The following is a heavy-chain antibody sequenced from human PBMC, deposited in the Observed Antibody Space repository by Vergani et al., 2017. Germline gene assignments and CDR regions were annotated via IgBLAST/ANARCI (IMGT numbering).Heavy chain of an antibody. Sequence: QLQLQESGPGLVKPSATLSLTCSVSGASIRSSNYYWGCIRQPPGKGLEWIASIYYSGSTYYNPSLKSRVTISVDTSKNQFSLKLSSVTAADTAVYFLARHSTVEWLVKLGWIDPWGQGILVTVSS. V-gene: IGHV4-39*01. J-gene: IGHJ5*02. CDR3: ARHSTVEWLVKLGWIDP. D-gene: IGHD6-19*01. CDR1: GASIRSSNYY. CDR2: IYYSGST.